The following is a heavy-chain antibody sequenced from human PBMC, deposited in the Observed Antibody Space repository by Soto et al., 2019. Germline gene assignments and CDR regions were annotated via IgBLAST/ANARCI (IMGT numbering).Heavy chain of an antibody. J-gene: IGHJ6*02. Sequence: QITLMESGPTLVKPTQTLTLTCTFSGFSLSTGGVGVGWIRQPPGKALEWLALIYRDDDKRFSPSLRSRLTITKDTSKNQVVLTMTNMDPLDTATYYCAHSRCGGDCLQSYSSHYYYGMDVWGQGTTVTVSS. CDR3: AHSRCGGDCLQSYSSHYYYGMDV. V-gene: IGHV2-5*02. CDR1: GFSLSTGGVG. CDR2: IYRDDDK. D-gene: IGHD2-21*02.